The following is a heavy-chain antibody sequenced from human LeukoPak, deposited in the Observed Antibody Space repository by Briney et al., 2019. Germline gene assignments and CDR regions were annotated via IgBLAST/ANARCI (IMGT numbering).Heavy chain of an antibody. D-gene: IGHD3-9*01. CDR1: GFTFSSYS. V-gene: IGHV3-21*01. CDR3: ARPSYDILTGYGDAFDI. CDR2: ISSSSSYI. Sequence: GGSLRLSCAASGFTFSSYSMNWVRQAPGKGLEWVSSISSSSSYIYYADSVKGRFTISRDNAKNSLYLQMNSLRAEDTAVYYCARPSYDILTGYGDAFDIWGQGTMVTVSS. J-gene: IGHJ3*02.